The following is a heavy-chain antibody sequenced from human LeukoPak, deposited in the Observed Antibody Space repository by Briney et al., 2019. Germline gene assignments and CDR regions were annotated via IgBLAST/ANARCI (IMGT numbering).Heavy chain of an antibody. CDR2: IYFSGST. CDR1: GGSISSYY. CDR3: ARGYITGTTDY. Sequence: SETLSLTCTVSGGSISSYYWSWIRQPPGKGLEWIGYIYFSGSTNYNPSLKGRVTISVDTSKNQFSLKLTSVTAADTALYYCARGYITGTTDYWGQGTLVTVSS. D-gene: IGHD1-7*01. V-gene: IGHV4-59*01. J-gene: IGHJ4*02.